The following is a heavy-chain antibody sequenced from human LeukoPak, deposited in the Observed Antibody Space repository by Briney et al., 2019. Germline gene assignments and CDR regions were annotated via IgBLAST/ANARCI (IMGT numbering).Heavy chain of an antibody. CDR1: GYSFTSYY. V-gene: IGHV1-2*06. D-gene: IGHD7-27*01. CDR3: ARETGGSFEYFDY. CDR2: INPSSGGT. J-gene: IGHJ4*02. Sequence: ASVKVSCKASGYSFTSYYIHWARQAPGQGLEWMGRINPSSGGTNYAQKFQGRVTTTRDTSITTAYMGLSSLRSDDTAVYYCARETGGSFEYFDYWGQGTLVTVSS.